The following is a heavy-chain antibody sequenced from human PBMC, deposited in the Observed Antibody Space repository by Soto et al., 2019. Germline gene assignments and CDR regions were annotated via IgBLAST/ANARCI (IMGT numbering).Heavy chain of an antibody. Sequence: GGSLRLSCAASGFTFSSYGMHWVRQAPGKGLEWVAVIWYDGSNEFYADSVKGRFTISRDDSKNTLYLQMNSLRAEDTAVYYCARDRSYVTYGDPYHYYYMDVWGKGTTVTVSS. CDR3: ARDRSYVTYGDPYHYYYMDV. CDR1: GFTFSSYG. D-gene: IGHD4-17*01. J-gene: IGHJ6*03. CDR2: IWYDGSNE. V-gene: IGHV3-33*01.